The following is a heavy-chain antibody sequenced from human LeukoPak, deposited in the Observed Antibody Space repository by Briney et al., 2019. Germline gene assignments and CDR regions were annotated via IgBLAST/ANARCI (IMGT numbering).Heavy chain of an antibody. CDR1: GFTFSNYA. D-gene: IGHD2/OR15-2a*01. CDR3: ARDPGTFPGY. V-gene: IGHV3-23*01. J-gene: IGHJ4*02. CDR2: IIGSGGTT. Sequence: TGGSLRLSCAASGFTFSNYAMTWVRQAPGKGLDWVSSIIGSGGTTYYADSVKGRFTISRDNSKNTLYLQMNSLRAGDTAIYYCARDPGTFPGYWGQGTLVTVST.